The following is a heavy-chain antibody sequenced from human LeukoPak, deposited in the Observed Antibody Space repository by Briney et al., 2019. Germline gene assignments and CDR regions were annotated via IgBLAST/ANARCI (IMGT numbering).Heavy chain of an antibody. CDR1: GGSISSSSYY. Sequence: SETLSLTCTVPGGSISSSSYYWGWIRQPRGKGLEWIGSIYYSGSTYYNPSLKSRLTISVDTSKNQFSLKLSSVTAADTAVYYCARNYYDSSLGYWGQGALVTVSS. J-gene: IGHJ4*02. D-gene: IGHD3-22*01. CDR3: ARNYYDSSLGY. CDR2: IYYSGST. V-gene: IGHV4-39*01.